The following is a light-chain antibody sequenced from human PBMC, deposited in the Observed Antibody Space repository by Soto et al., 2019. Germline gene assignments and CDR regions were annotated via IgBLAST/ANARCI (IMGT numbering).Light chain of an antibody. CDR2: GAS. Sequence: ENVLTQSPGTLSLSPGERATLSCRASQSVSSSYLAWYQQKPGLAPRLLIYGASRRATGIPDRFSGSGSGTDFTLTISRLEPEDFAVYYCQQYSSSPPITFGGGTKVEIK. CDR3: QQYSSSPPIT. J-gene: IGKJ4*01. CDR1: QSVSSSY. V-gene: IGKV3-20*01.